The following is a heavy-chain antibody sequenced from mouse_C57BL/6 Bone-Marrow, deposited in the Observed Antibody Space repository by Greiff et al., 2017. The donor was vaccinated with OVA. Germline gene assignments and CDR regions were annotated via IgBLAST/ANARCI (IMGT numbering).Heavy chain of an antibody. CDR1: GFSLTSYG. CDR2: IWGGGST. V-gene: IGHV2-9*01. D-gene: IGHD2-14*01. Sequence: VKLQESGPGLVAPSQSLSITCTVSGFSLTSYGVDWVRQPPGKGLEWLGVIWGGGSTNYNSDPMSRLSFSINNSKSQVFFKMSRLQTYDTAMYYCAQHGWLWVRRRPIYYYAMGYWGQGTAVTVSS. CDR3: AQHGWLWVRRRPIYYYAMGY. J-gene: IGHJ4*01.